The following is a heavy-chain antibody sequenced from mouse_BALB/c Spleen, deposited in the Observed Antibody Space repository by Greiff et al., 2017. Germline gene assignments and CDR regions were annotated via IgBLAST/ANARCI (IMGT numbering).Heavy chain of an antibody. V-gene: IGHV1S81*02. CDR3: TTTMMAFDY. CDR1: GYTFTSYY. CDR2: IKPSNGGT. J-gene: IGHJ2*01. Sequence: QVQLQQSGAELVKPGASVKLSCKASGYTFTSYYMYWVKQRPGQGLEWIGEIKPSNGGTNFNEKFKSKATLTVNKSSSTAYMQLSSLTSEDSAVYYCTTTMMAFDYWGQGTTLTVSS. D-gene: IGHD2-4*01.